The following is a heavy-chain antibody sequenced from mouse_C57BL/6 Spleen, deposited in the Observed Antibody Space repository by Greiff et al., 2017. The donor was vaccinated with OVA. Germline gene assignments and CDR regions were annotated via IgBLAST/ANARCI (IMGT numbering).Heavy chain of an antibody. V-gene: IGHV5-9-1*02. CDR1: GFTFSSYA. CDR3: TRGKGGSSYAMDY. J-gene: IGHJ4*01. Sequence: EVQRVESGEGLVKPGGSLKLSCAASGFTFSSYAMSWVRQTPEKRLEWVAYISSGGDYIYYADTVKGRFTISRDNARNTLYLQMSSLKSEDTAMYYCTRGKGGSSYAMDYWGQGTSVTVSS. CDR2: ISSGGDYI. D-gene: IGHD1-1*01.